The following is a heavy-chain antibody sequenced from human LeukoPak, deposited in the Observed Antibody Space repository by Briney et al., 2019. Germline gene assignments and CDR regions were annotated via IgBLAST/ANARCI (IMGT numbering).Heavy chain of an antibody. CDR2: IYYSGST. V-gene: IGHV4-61*01. CDR1: GGSVSSGSYY. CDR3: ARGTHYYDSSGYLYYFDY. Sequence: SETLSLTCTVSGGSVSSGSYYWSWIRQPPGKGLEWIGYIYYSGSTNYNPSLKSRVTISVDTSKNQFSLKLSSVTAADTAVYYCARGTHYYDSSGYLYYFDYWGQGTLVTVSS. J-gene: IGHJ4*02. D-gene: IGHD3-22*01.